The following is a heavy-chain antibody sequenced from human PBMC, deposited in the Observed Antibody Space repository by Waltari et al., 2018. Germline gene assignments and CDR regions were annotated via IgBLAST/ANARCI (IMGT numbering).Heavy chain of an antibody. J-gene: IGHJ4*02. V-gene: IGHV4-59*10. D-gene: IGHD3-10*01. CDR1: GGSFSGYY. CDR2: IYTSGST. CDR3: ARVESGWFGELFDY. Sequence: QVQLQQWGAGLLKPSETLSLTCAVYGGSFSGYYWSWIRQPAGKGLEWIGRIYTSGSTNYNPSLKSRVTIAVDTSKNQFSLKLSSVTAADTAVYYCARVESGWFGELFDYWGQGTLVTVSS.